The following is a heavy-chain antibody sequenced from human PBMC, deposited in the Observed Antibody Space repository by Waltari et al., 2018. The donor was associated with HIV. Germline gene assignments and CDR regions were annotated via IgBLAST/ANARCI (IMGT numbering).Heavy chain of an antibody. Sequence: EMQLVESGGGLVQPGGSLKLSCAASGFTLGGSPIHWVRQASGKGLEWVGRIRVRANNYATAYAASVKGRFTISRDDSKNTAYLHMNDLKTEDTAVYYCTRSGNDYWGQGTLVTVSS. D-gene: IGHD6-25*01. CDR1: GFTLGGSP. V-gene: IGHV3-73*01. CDR2: IRVRANNYAT. CDR3: TRSGNDY. J-gene: IGHJ4*02.